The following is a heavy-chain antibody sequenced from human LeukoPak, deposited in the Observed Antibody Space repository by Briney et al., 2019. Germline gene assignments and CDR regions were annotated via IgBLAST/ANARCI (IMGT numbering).Heavy chain of an antibody. Sequence: ASVKVSCKASGYTFTGYYMHWVRQAPGQGLEWMGWINPNSGGTNYAQKFQGRVTMTRDTSISTAYMELSRLRSDDTAVYYCARDLVGATRAFDYWGQGTLVTVSS. CDR3: ARDLVGATRAFDY. D-gene: IGHD1-26*01. J-gene: IGHJ4*02. CDR1: GYTFTGYY. CDR2: INPNSGGT. V-gene: IGHV1-2*02.